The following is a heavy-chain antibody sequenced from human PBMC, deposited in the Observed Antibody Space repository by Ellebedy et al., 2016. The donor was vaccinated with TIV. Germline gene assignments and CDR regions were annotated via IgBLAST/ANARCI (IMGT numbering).Heavy chain of an antibody. Sequence: MPSETLSLTCAVYGGSFSDYYWSWIRQLPGQGLEWIGEIIHSGSTNYNPSLKSRVTISGDPSKKQFYLNFSSVTAADTAVYYCARGSHYMRVVVFTSDAFDIWGQGTMVTVSS. J-gene: IGHJ3*02. CDR1: GGSFSDYY. CDR2: IIHSGST. V-gene: IGHV4-34*01. D-gene: IGHD3-22*01. CDR3: ARGSHYMRVVVFTSDAFDI.